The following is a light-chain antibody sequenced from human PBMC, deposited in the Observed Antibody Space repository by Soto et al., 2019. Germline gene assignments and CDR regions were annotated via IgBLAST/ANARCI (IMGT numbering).Light chain of an antibody. CDR1: QGISSD. J-gene: IGKJ1*01. V-gene: IGKV1-9*01. CDR2: AAS. Sequence: DIQLTQSPSFLSASVRDRGTISCRASQGISSDLAWYQQTPGRAPKLLIFAASTLQSGVPSRFSGSGSGKEFTLTISSLQPEDFATYWCQQFHTYPRTFGQGTKVDIK. CDR3: QQFHTYPRT.